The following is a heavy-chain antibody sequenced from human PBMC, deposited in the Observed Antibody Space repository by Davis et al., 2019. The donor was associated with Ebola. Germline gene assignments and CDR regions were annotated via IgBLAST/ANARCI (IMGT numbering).Heavy chain of an antibody. CDR3: ARDRLYSSSWYSPRTDNWFDP. CDR1: GYTFTSYA. V-gene: IGHV1-3*01. Sequence: ASVKVSCKASGYTFTSYAMHWVRQDPGQRLEWMGWINAGNGNTKYSQKFQGRVTITRDTSASTAYMELSSLRSEDTAVYYCARDRLYSSSWYSPRTDNWFDPWGQGTLVTVSS. J-gene: IGHJ5*02. D-gene: IGHD6-13*01. CDR2: INAGNGNT.